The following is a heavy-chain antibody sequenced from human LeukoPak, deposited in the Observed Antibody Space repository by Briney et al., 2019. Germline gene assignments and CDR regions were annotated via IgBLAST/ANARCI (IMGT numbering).Heavy chain of an antibody. CDR3: ARGKSHGSHIDY. D-gene: IGHD1-26*01. J-gene: IGHJ4*02. Sequence: SETLSLTCAVSGGSISSSNWWSWVRQPPGKGLEWIGEIYHSESTYYNPSLKSRVTISIDTSKNQFSLKLSSVTAADTAIYFCARGKSHGSHIDYWGQGTLVTVSS. CDR1: GGSISSSNW. V-gene: IGHV4-4*02. CDR2: IYHSEST.